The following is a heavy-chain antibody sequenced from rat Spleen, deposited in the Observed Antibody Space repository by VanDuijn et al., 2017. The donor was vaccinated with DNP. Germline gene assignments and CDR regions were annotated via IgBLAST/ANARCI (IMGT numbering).Heavy chain of an antibody. Sequence: QVQLKESGPGLVRPSQTLSLTCTVSGFSLTSTSFHWVRQPPGKGLEWVGAIWSSGTTDYNSALKSRLSISRDTSKSQVFLTVNSLQTEDTGIYYCNRNEFGQPGVYWGQGVMVTVSS. CDR1: GFSLTSTS. CDR2: IWSSGTT. CDR3: NRNEFGQPGVY. D-gene: IGHD1-4*01. J-gene: IGHJ2*01. V-gene: IGHV2S13*01.